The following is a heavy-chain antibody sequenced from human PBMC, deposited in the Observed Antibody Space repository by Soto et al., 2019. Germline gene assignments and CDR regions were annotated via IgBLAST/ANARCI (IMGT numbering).Heavy chain of an antibody. V-gene: IGHV3-21*02. CDR2: IDSTSMHI. Sequence: EVQLVESGGGLVKPGGSLRLSCAASEFTFSSNSMIWVRQAPGKGLEWVSYIDSTSMHIYYSDSVKGRFTITRDNAKKSVYLQMTSLRAEDTAVYYCARLVGAYQHYFDYWGQGTLVTVSS. CDR3: ARLVGAYQHYFDY. D-gene: IGHD1-26*01. CDR1: EFTFSSNS. J-gene: IGHJ4*02.